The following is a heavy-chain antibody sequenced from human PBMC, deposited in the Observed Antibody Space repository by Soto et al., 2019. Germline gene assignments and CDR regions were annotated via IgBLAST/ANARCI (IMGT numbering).Heavy chain of an antibody. CDR3: AKGSGNIRPYGMDV. V-gene: IGHV3-23*01. Sequence: EVQLLESGGGLVQPGGSLRVSCAAAGFTFSNHAMSWVRQAPGKGLEWVSTISGSGGTIYYADSVKGRFTISRDNSKNALWLQMNSLRAEDTALYYGAKGSGNIRPYGMDVWGQGTTVTVSS. CDR2: ISGSGGTI. CDR1: GFTFSNHA. J-gene: IGHJ6*02.